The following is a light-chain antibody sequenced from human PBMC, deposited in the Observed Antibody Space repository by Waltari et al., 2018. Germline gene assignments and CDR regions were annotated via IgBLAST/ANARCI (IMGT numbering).Light chain of an antibody. J-gene: IGLJ1*01. CDR2: EVS. CDR1: SSDVGSYNR. Sequence: QSALTQPPSVSGSPGQSVTISCTGTSSDVGSYNRVSWYQQPLDTAPKLIIYEVSDRPSGVPDRFSGSKAANTAFLTISGLQAEDEADYFCSSYTSSSTWVFGTGTKVTVL. CDR3: SSYTSSSTWV. V-gene: IGLV2-18*02.